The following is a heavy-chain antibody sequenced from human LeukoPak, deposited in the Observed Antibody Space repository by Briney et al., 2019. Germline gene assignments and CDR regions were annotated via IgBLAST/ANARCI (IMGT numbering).Heavy chain of an antibody. Sequence: QPGGSLRLSCAASGFTFSSYAMSWVRQAPGKGLEWVSAISGSGGSTYYADSVKGRFTISRDNSKNTLYLQMNSLRAEDTAVYYCSKDGIAARLADYWGQGTLVTVSS. CDR3: SKDGIAARLADY. CDR2: ISGSGGST. D-gene: IGHD6-6*01. CDR1: GFTFSSYA. J-gene: IGHJ4*02. V-gene: IGHV3-23*01.